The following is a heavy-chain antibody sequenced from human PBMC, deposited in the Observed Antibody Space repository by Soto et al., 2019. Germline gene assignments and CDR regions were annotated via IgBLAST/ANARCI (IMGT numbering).Heavy chain of an antibody. J-gene: IGHJ5*02. CDR3: ARDRAGSSPLPFDP. CDR1: GGSISNSNC. D-gene: IGHD6-13*01. Sequence: SETLSLTCAVSGGSISNSNCWSWVRQPPGKGLEWIGEIYHSGSTNYNPSLKSRVTISVDKSKNQFSLKLSSVTAADTAVYYCARDRAGSSPLPFDPWGQGTLVTVSS. CDR2: IYHSGST. V-gene: IGHV4-4*02.